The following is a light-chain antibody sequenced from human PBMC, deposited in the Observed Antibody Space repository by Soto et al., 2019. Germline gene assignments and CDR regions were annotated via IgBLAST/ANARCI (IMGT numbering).Light chain of an antibody. V-gene: IGKV3-15*01. Sequence: EIVMTQSPATLSVSPGERATLSCRASQSVSSNLAWYQQKPGQAPRLLIYGAATMATGSPARFSGSGSGPEFTLTISSLQSEDFAVYYCQQYNNWPPLTFGGGTKVEIK. J-gene: IGKJ4*01. CDR3: QQYNNWPPLT. CDR2: GAA. CDR1: QSVSSN.